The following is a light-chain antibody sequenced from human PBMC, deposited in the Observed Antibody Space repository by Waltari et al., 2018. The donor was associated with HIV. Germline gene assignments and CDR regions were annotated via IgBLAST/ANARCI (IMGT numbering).Light chain of an antibody. CDR2: DDS. Sequence: SYVLTQPPSVSVAPGQTARITCGGNNIGSKSVHWYQQKPGQAPVLVVYDDSDRPSGIPGGFAGSNSGNTATLTNSRVGAGDEADYYCQVWDSSSDHTRVFGGGTKLTVL. CDR3: QVWDSSSDHTRV. J-gene: IGLJ2*01. V-gene: IGLV3-21*02. CDR1: NIGSKS.